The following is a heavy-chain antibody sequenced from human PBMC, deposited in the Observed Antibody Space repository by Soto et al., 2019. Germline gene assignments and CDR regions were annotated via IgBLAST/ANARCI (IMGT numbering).Heavy chain of an antibody. CDR2: INSIGDNT. V-gene: IGHV3-64D*08. J-gene: IGHJ5*02. CDR1: GFPFSRYA. Sequence: GGSLRLSCSASGFPFSRYAMFWIRTAPGKGLEYVSTINSIGDNTYYADSVKGRFTISRDNSMNTVYLQMSTLRSEDTAVYYCVTFYHFWRGSTEALGTAPWGQGTLVTVSS. D-gene: IGHD3-3*01. CDR3: VTFYHFWRGSTEALGTAP.